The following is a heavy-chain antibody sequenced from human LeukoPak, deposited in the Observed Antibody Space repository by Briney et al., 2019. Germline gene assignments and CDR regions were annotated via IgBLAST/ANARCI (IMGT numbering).Heavy chain of an antibody. CDR1: GGSISSYY. CDR2: IYYSGST. V-gene: IGHV4-59*08. CDR3: ARHFTMVRGVIITDYYYGMDV. Sequence: SGTLSLTCTVSGGSISSYYWSWIRQPPGKGLEWIGYIYYSGSTNYNPSLKSRVTISVDTSKNQFSLKLSSVTAADTAVYYCARHFTMVRGVIITDYYYGMDVWGQGTTVTVSS. D-gene: IGHD3-10*01. J-gene: IGHJ6*02.